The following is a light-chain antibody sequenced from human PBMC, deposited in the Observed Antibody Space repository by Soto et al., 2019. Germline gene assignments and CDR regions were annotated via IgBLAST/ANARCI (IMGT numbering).Light chain of an antibody. Sequence: EIVLTQSPATLSLSPGERATLSCRASQSVSSYLAWYQQKPGQAPRLLIYDASNRATGIPARFSGSGSGTDFTLTISSLEPEDFAVYYCLRRGTFGQGTRLEIK. CDR2: DAS. J-gene: IGKJ5*01. V-gene: IGKV3-11*01. CDR1: QSVSSY. CDR3: LRRGT.